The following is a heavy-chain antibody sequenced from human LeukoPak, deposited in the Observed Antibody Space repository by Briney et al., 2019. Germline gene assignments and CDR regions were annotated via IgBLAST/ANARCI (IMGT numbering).Heavy chain of an antibody. CDR1: GYTFTSYD. CDR3: ARGLTYYDFWSGYSYYYFDY. Sequence: ASVKVSCKASGYTFTSYDINWVRQATGQGLEWMGRMNPNSGNTGYAQKFQGRVTMTRNTSISTAYMELSSLRSEDTAVYYCARGLTYYDFWSGYSYYYFDYWGQGTLVTVSS. D-gene: IGHD3-3*01. V-gene: IGHV1-8*01. CDR2: MNPNSGNT. J-gene: IGHJ4*02.